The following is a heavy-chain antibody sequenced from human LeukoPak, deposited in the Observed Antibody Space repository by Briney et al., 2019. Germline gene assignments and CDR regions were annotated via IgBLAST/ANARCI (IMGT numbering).Heavy chain of an antibody. J-gene: IGHJ5*02. Sequence: SETLSLTCAVYGGSFSGYYWSWIRQPPGKGLEWIGEINHSGSTNYNPSLKSRVTISVDTPKNQFSLKLSSVTAADTAVYYCARGLGSGSRLIPWGQGTLVTVSS. D-gene: IGHD1-26*01. V-gene: IGHV4-34*01. CDR2: INHSGST. CDR3: ARGLGSGSRLIP. CDR1: GGSFSGYY.